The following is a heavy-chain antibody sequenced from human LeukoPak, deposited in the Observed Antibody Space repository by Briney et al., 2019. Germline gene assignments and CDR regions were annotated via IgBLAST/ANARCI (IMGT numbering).Heavy chain of an antibody. V-gene: IGHV1-3*01. CDR2: INAGNGNT. CDR3: ATTRRNYYGSGSHPDYYYYGMDV. Sequence: ASVKVSCKASGYTFTSYAMHWVRQAPGQRLEWMGWINAGNGNTKYSQKFQGRVTITRDTSASTAYMELSSLRSEDTAVYYCATTRRNYYGSGSHPDYYYYGMDVWGQGTTVTVSS. CDR1: GYTFTSYA. D-gene: IGHD3-10*01. J-gene: IGHJ6*02.